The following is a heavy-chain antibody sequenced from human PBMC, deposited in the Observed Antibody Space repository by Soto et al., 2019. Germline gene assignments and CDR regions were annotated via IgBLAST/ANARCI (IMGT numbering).Heavy chain of an antibody. CDR3: AKDPFAPYSSGWYFDY. CDR1: GFTFDDYA. V-gene: IGHV3-9*01. J-gene: IGHJ4*02. CDR2: ISWNSGSI. Sequence: PGGSLRLSCAASGFTFDDYAMHWVRQAPGKGLEWVSGISWNSGSIGYADSVKGRFTISRDNAKNSLYLQMNSLRAEDTALYYCAKDPFAPYSSGWYFDYWGQGTLVTVSS. D-gene: IGHD6-19*01.